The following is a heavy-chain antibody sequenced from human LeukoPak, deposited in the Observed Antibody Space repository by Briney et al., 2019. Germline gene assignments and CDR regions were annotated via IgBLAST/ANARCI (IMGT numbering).Heavy chain of an antibody. CDR3: ARDRGVYSRTLED. Sequence: GGSLRLSCAASGFTFSSYAMHWVRQAPGKGLEWVAVISYDGSNKYYADSVKGRFTISRDNSKNTLYLQMNSLRAEDTAVYYCARDRGVYSRTLEDWGQGTLVTVSS. V-gene: IGHV3-30*04. CDR2: ISYDGSNK. CDR1: GFTFSSYA. J-gene: IGHJ4*02. D-gene: IGHD6-13*01.